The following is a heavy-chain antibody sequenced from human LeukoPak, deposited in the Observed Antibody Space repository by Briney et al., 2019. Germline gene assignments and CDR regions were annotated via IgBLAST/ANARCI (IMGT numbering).Heavy chain of an antibody. V-gene: IGHV3-30-3*02. J-gene: IGHJ4*02. CDR2: ISYDGSNK. Sequence: PGKSLRLSCAASGLTFSGYAMYWVRQAPGKGLEWVAVISYDGSNKYYADSVKGQFTISRDNSKNTLYLQMNNLRAEDTAVYYCAKNLRVSSHYGIDYWGQGTLVTVSS. D-gene: IGHD4-17*01. CDR3: AKNLRVSSHYGIDY. CDR1: GLTFSGYA.